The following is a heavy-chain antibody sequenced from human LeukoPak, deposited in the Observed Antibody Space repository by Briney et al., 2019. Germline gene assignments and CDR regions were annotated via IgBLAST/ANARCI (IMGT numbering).Heavy chain of an antibody. D-gene: IGHD3-10*01. CDR2: ISGSGGST. V-gene: IGHV3-23*01. CDR3: AKSAAAKAMVRGVITLYYFDY. CDR1: GFTFSSYA. Sequence: GGSLRLSCAASGFTFSSYAMSWVRQAPGKGLEWVSAISGSGGSTYYADSVKGRFTISRDNSNNTLYLQMNSLRAEDTAVYYCAKSAAAKAMVRGVITLYYFDYWGQGTLVTVSS. J-gene: IGHJ4*02.